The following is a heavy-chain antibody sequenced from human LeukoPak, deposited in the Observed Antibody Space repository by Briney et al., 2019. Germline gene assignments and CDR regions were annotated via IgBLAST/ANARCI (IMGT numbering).Heavy chain of an antibody. CDR1: GFTFSSYG. V-gene: IGHV3-33*01. D-gene: IGHD6-19*01. J-gene: IGHJ4*02. CDR2: IWYDGSNK. CDR3: ARDRKEGSSGWYGDY. Sequence: GGSLRLSCAASGFTFSSYGMHWVRQAPGKGLEWVAVIWYDGSNKYYADSVKGRFTISRDNSKNTLYLQMNSLRAEDTAVYYCARDRKEGSSGWYGDYWGQGTLVTVSS.